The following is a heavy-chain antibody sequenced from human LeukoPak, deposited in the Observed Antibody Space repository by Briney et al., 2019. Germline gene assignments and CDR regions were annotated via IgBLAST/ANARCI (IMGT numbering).Heavy chain of an antibody. J-gene: IGHJ4*02. V-gene: IGHV1-2*02. Sequence: GASVKVSCKASGYTFTGYYIHWVRQAPGQGLEWMGWINPNSGGTNYAQKFQGRVTMTRDTSISTAYMELSRLRSDDTAVYYCARDLQYYYDSSGYYDYWGQGTLVTVSS. CDR3: ARDLQYYYDSSGYYDY. CDR1: GYTFTGYY. D-gene: IGHD3-22*01. CDR2: INPNSGGT.